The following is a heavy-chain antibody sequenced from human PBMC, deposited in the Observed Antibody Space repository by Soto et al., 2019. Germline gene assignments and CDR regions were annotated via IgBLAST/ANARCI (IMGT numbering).Heavy chain of an antibody. V-gene: IGHV4-39*01. CDR3: ARHRRGYANYYYYYMDV. Sequence: QLQLQESGPGLVKPSETLSLTCTVSGGSISSSSYYWGWIRQPPGKGLEWIGSIYYSGSTYYNPSLKSRVTISVDTSKNQFSLKLSSVTAADTAVYYCARHRRGYANYYYYYMDVWGKGTTVTVSS. D-gene: IGHD2-8*01. J-gene: IGHJ6*03. CDR2: IYYSGST. CDR1: GGSISSSSYY.